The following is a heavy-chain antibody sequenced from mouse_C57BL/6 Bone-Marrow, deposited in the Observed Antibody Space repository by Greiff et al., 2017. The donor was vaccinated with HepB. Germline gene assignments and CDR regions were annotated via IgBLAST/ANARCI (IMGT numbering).Heavy chain of an antibody. V-gene: IGHV2-2*01. D-gene: IGHD1-1*01. CDR3: ARKGDYYGSFFDY. CDR2: IWSGGST. CDR1: GFSLTSYG. J-gene: IGHJ2*01. Sequence: VQRVESGPGLVQPSQSLSITCTVSGFSLTSYGVHWVRQSPGKGLEWLGVIWSGGSTDYNAAFISRLSISKDNSKSQVFFKMNSLQADDTAIYYCARKGDYYGSFFDYWGQGTTLTVSS.